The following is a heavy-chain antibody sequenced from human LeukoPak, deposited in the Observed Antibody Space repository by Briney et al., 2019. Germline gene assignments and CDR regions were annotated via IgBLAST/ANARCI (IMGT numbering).Heavy chain of an antibody. J-gene: IGHJ6*02. D-gene: IGHD3-10*01. V-gene: IGHV1-2*02. CDR2: IDPNTGRT. Sequence: ASVKVSCKASGYTFTDYYLHWVRQAPGQGLEWMGWIDPNTGRTVYAQDFQGRLTLTRDTSVSTTYMDLRGLGSDDTAVYYCARTPVVVIRGVIEDGMDVWGQGTTVTVSS. CDR3: ARTPVVVIRGVIEDGMDV. CDR1: GYTFTDYY.